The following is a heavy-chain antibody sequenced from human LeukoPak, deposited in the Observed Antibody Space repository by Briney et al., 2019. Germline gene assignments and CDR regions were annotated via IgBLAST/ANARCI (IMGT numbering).Heavy chain of an antibody. CDR2: IYYSGST. D-gene: IGHD1-14*01. CDR1: GGSISSYY. J-gene: IGHJ5*02. Sequence: SETLSLTCTVSGGSISSYYWSWIRQPPGKGLEWIRYIYYSGSTNYNPSLKSRVTISVDTSKNQFSLKLSSVTAADTAVYYCARHLGSPELTVGWFDPWGQGTLVTVSS. V-gene: IGHV4-59*08. CDR3: ARHLGSPELTVGWFDP.